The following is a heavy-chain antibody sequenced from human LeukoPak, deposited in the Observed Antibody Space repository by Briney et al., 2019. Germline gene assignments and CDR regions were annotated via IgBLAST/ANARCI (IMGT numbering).Heavy chain of an antibody. CDR1: GFSLSTSGVG. J-gene: IGHJ4*02. CDR2: IYWDDDK. Sequence: SGPTLVNPTQTLTLTCTFSGFSLSTSGVGVGWIRQPPGKALEWLALIYWDDDKRYSPSLKSRLTITKDTSKNQVVLTMTNMDPVDTATYYCAHTYSSWELIWGNAVFDYWGQGTLVTVSS. V-gene: IGHV2-5*02. D-gene: IGHD6-13*01. CDR3: AHTYSSWELIWGNAVFDY.